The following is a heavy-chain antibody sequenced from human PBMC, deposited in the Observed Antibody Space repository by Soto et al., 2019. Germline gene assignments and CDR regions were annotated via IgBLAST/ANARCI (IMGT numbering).Heavy chain of an antibody. D-gene: IGHD2-2*02. CDR3: ARGSTLRDIIVVPAAINGLGYNWFDP. J-gene: IGHJ5*02. V-gene: IGHV4-30-4*01. CDR2: IYYSGST. CDR1: GGSISSGDYY. Sequence: SETLSLTCTVSGGSISSGDYYWSWIRQPPGKGLEWIGYIYYSGSTYYNPSLKSRVTISVDTSKNQFSLKLSSVTAADTAVYYCARGSTLRDIIVVPAAINGLGYNWFDPWGQGTLVTVSS.